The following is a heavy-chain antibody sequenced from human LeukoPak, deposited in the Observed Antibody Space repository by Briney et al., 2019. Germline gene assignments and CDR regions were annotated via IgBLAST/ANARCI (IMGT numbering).Heavy chain of an antibody. CDR1: GGSIRSSSYY. CDR2: FYYSCTT. Sequence: AETLSLTCTVSGGSIRSSSYYWGWGRQPPGGGGGCIGSFYYSCTTYSNPSLKIPVPISVDTSNNQFSLKLSSVTAADTAVYFCARKPGSGSYYLDVWGKGTTVIVSS. V-gene: IGHV4-39*01. J-gene: IGHJ6*04. CDR3: ARKPGSGSYYLDV. D-gene: IGHD3-10*01.